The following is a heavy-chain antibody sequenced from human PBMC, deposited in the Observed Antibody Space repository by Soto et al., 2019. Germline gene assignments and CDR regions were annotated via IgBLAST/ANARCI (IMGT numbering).Heavy chain of an antibody. V-gene: IGHV6-1*01. CDR3: ARGRYSWGEIVVVIEPYYYYYGMDV. J-gene: IGHJ6*02. CDR1: GDSVSSNSAA. CDR2: TYYRSKWYN. Sequence: PSQTRSLTFAISGDSVSSNSAAWNWIRQSPSRVLEWLGRTYYRSKWYNDYAVSVKSRITINPDTSKNKFSLQLNSVTPEDTAVYYCARGRYSWGEIVVVIEPYYYYYGMDVWCQGSTVTVSS. D-gene: IGHD3-22*01.